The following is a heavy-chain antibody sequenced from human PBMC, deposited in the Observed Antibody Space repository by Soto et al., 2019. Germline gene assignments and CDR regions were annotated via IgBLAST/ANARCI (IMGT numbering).Heavy chain of an antibody. V-gene: IGHV4-39*01. Sequence: PSETLSLTCTVSGGSISSSSYYWGWIRQPPGKGLEWIGSIYYSGSTYYNPSLKSRVTISVDTSKNQFSLKLSSVTAADTAVYYCITVVPAAMMGIDYWGQGTLVTVSS. CDR2: IYYSGST. D-gene: IGHD2-2*01. CDR3: ITVVPAAMMGIDY. J-gene: IGHJ4*02. CDR1: GGSISSSSYY.